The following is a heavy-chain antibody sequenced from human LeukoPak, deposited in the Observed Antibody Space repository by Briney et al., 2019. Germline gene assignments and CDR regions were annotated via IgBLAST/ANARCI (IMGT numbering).Heavy chain of an antibody. CDR1: GGSISSGDYY. J-gene: IGHJ4*02. CDR3: AREKGKTYYDILTYDY. Sequence: SETLSLTCTVSGGSISSGDYYWSWIRQPPGKGLEWIGYIYYSGSTYYNPSLKSRVTISVDTSKNQFYLKLSSVTAADTAVYYCAREKGKTYYDILTYDYWGQGTLVTVSS. V-gene: IGHV4-30-4*08. CDR2: IYYSGST. D-gene: IGHD3-9*01.